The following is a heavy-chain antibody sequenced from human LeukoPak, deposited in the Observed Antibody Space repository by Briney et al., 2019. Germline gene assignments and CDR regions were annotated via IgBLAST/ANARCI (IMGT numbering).Heavy chain of an antibody. V-gene: IGHV5-51*01. Sequence: PGESLKISCEASGYTFTTYWIGWVRQMPGKGLEWMGIIYPGDSDTRYSPSFQGQVTISADKSISTAYLQWSSLKASDTAMYYCARLFRGHDYMHFDPWGQGTLVTVSS. CDR1: GYTFTTYW. J-gene: IGHJ5*02. CDR3: ARLFRGHDYMHFDP. D-gene: IGHD4-11*01. CDR2: IYPGDSDT.